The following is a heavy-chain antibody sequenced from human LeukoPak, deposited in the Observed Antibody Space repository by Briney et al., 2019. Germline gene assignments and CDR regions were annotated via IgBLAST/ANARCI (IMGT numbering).Heavy chain of an antibody. Sequence: GGSLRLSCAASGFTFSNAWMSWVRQAPGKGLEWVAVISYDGSNKYYADSVKGRFTISRDNSKNTLYLQMNSLRAEDTAVYYCAKVRDYYDSSGYEIDLDYWGQGTLVTVSS. J-gene: IGHJ4*02. CDR3: AKVRDYYDSSGYEIDLDY. V-gene: IGHV3-30*18. D-gene: IGHD3-22*01. CDR1: GFTFSNAW. CDR2: ISYDGSNK.